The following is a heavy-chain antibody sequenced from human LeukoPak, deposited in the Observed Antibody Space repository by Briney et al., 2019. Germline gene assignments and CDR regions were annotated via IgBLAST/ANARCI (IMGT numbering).Heavy chain of an antibody. CDR2: IYYSGST. V-gene: IGHV4-59*01. CDR1: GGSISSYY. CDR3: VTYYVNGGGRGH. Sequence: SETLSLTCTVSGGSISSYYWSWIRQPPGKGLEWIGYIYYSGSTNYNPSLKSRVTISIDTSKNHFSLSLSGVTAADTAVYYCVTYYVNGGGRGHWGPGTLVTVSS. D-gene: IGHD3-10*02. J-gene: IGHJ4*02.